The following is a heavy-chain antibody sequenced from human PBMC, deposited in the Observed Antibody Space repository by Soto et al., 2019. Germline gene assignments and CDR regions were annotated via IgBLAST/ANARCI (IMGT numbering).Heavy chain of an antibody. V-gene: IGHV1-69*04. CDR1: GGTFSSYT. CDR2: MIPILGIA. CDR3: SRDRCSSTSCYSPIDY. Sequence: SVKVSCKASGGTFSSYTISWVRQDPGQGLEWKGRMIPILGIANYAQKIQCRVTITADKSTSTVYMELSSLRSEDTAVYYCSRDRCSSTSCYSPIDYWGQGTLVTVSS. J-gene: IGHJ4*02. D-gene: IGHD2-2*01.